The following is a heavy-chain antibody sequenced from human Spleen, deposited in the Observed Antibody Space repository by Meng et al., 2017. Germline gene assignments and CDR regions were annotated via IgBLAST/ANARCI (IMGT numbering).Heavy chain of an antibody. Sequence: ASVKVSCKASGYTFTAYYLHWVRQAPGQGLEWMGWINPNSGGTNYAQKFQGRVAMTRDTSISTAYMELSRLRSDDTAVYYCARASSGQYYYYGMDVWGQGTTVTVSS. J-gene: IGHJ6*02. D-gene: IGHD3-10*01. CDR1: GYTFTAYY. V-gene: IGHV1-2*02. CDR3: ARASSGQYYYYGMDV. CDR2: INPNSGGT.